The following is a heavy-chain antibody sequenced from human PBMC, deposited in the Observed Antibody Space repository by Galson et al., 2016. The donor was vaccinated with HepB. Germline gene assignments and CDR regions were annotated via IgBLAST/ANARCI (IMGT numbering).Heavy chain of an antibody. Sequence: SVKVSCKASGYIFTRYTIHWVRQAPGKRLEWMGWINPGNGNTKYSQTFQGGVTFTSDTSANTASLELSSLRSEDTSVYYSARVGEVFSSGYSSGLAYWGRGTLVTVSP. CDR1: GYIFTRYT. CDR2: INPGNGNT. V-gene: IGHV1-3*01. D-gene: IGHD3-3*01. J-gene: IGHJ4*02. CDR3: ARVGEVFSSGYSSGLAY.